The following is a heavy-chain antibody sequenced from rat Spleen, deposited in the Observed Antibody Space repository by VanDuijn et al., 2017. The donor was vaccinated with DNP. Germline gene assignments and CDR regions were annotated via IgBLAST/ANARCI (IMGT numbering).Heavy chain of an antibody. D-gene: IGHD3-5*01. CDR3: ARASTLRLFDY. J-gene: IGHJ2*01. V-gene: IGHV4-2*01. Sequence: EVQLVESGGGLVQPGRSMKLSCAASGFTFSSFPMAWVRQAPGEGLEWIGEIDPSGTTTRYISSLKDTFTISRDNAQNILYLQMSNLGFEDTAIYFCARASTLRLFDYWGQGVMVTVSS. CDR1: GFTFSSFP. CDR2: IDPSGTTT.